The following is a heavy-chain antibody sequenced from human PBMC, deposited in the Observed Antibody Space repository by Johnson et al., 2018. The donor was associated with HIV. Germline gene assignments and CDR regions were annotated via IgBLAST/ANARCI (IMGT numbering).Heavy chain of an antibody. Sequence: EVQLVEYGGGLVKPGGSLRLYCAASGFTFSNAWMSWVRQAPGKGLEWVGRIKSKTDGGTTDYAAPVKGRFTILRDDSKNTLYLQMNSLKIEDTAVYYCTTLYYNFWSGYYGESFDIWGQGTMVTVSS. D-gene: IGHD3-3*01. J-gene: IGHJ3*02. CDR2: IKSKTDGGTT. CDR3: TTLYYNFWSGYYGESFDI. CDR1: GFTFSNAW. V-gene: IGHV3-15*01.